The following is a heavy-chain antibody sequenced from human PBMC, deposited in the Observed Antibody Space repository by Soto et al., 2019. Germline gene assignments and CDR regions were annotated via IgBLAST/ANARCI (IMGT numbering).Heavy chain of an antibody. J-gene: IGHJ3*01. D-gene: IGHD4-4*01. CDR3: RRAPIDYRDAFIF. V-gene: IGHV3-21*01. CDR1: GFTFSSYS. Sequence: PGGSLRLSCAASGFTFSSYSMNWVRQAPGKGLEWVSSISSSSSYIYYADSVKGRFTISRDNAKNSLYLQMNSLRAEDTAVYYCRRAPIDYRDAFIFWGKGKRATFPS. CDR2: ISSSSSYI.